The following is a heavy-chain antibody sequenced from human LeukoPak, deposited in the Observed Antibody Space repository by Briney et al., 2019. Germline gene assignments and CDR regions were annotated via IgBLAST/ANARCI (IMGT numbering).Heavy chain of an antibody. D-gene: IGHD4/OR15-4a*01. CDR3: VRLGANYEY. CDR2: IIPDGSST. Sequence: PGGSLRLSCAASGLPFSSYWMHWVRQAPGEGLVWVSVIIPDGSSTTYADSVKGRFTISRDNAKNTLYLQMNSLRAEDTAIYYCVRLGANYEYWGQGTLVTVSS. J-gene: IGHJ4*02. CDR1: GLPFSSYW. V-gene: IGHV3-74*01.